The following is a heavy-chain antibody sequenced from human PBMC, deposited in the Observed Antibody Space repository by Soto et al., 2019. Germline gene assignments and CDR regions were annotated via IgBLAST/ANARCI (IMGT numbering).Heavy chain of an antibody. D-gene: IGHD1-1*01. CDR3: ATWHEREHAYDV. J-gene: IGHJ3*01. CDR1: GLTISGKKY. CDR2: LYDVDGS. Sequence: DVQLVESGGGLIQPGESLRLSCAAFGLTISGKKYVAWVRQAPGKGLEWVSALYDVDGSFYADSVKGRFTTSSDSSKTTVYLQMNDLGPDDTGVYYCATWHEREHAYDVWGQGTTVTVSS. V-gene: IGHV3-53*01.